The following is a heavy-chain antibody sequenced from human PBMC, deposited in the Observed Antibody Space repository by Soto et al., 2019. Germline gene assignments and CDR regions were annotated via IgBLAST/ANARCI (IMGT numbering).Heavy chain of an antibody. CDR3: VKDRYVDY. CDR2: ISSNGGST. Sequence: GGSLRLSCSVFGFTFSSYAMHWVRQAPGKGLQYVSSISSNGGSTYYADSVEGRFTISRDSSKNTLYLQMSSLRVEDTAVYYCVKDRYVDYWGQGTLVTVSS. J-gene: IGHJ4*02. CDR1: GFTFSSYA. V-gene: IGHV3-64D*06.